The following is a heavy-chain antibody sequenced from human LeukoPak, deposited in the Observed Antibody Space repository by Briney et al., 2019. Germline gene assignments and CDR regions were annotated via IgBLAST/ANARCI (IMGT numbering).Heavy chain of an antibody. J-gene: IGHJ4*02. D-gene: IGHD1-26*01. CDR1: GGSISSYY. CDR3: ARGRSGSYHTPFGY. V-gene: IGHV4-59*01. Sequence: SETLSLTCTVSGGSISSYYWSWIRQPPGKGLEWIGYIYYSGSTNYNPSLKSRVTISVGTSKNQFSLKLSSVTAADTAVYYCARGRSGSYHTPFGYWGQGTLVTVSS. CDR2: IYYSGST.